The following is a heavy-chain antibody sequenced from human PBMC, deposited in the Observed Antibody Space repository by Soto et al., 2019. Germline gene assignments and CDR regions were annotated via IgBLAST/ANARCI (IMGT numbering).Heavy chain of an antibody. CDR3: ARGNYCSGGSCYSGGYNWFDP. Sequence: QVQLQESGPGLVKPSQTLSLTCTVSGGSISSGGYYWSWIRQHPGKGLEWIGYIYYSGSTYYNPSLKSRVTISVDTSKNQFSLKLSSVTAADTAVYYCARGNYCSGGSCYSGGYNWFDPWGQGTLVTVSS. CDR2: IYYSGST. D-gene: IGHD2-15*01. CDR1: GGSISSGGYY. J-gene: IGHJ5*02. V-gene: IGHV4-31*03.